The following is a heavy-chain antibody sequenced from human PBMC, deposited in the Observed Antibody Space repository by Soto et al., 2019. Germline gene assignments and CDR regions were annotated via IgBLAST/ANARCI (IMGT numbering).Heavy chain of an antibody. V-gene: IGHV4-39*01. J-gene: IGHJ5*02. D-gene: IGHD2-15*01. CDR1: GGSFDSTGYY. CDR3: ARCRRRVVVVAAANWFDP. CDR2: IYYSGST. Sequence: SETLSLTCTVSGGSFDSTGYYWAWVRQPPGKGLEWIAYIYYSGSTYYNPSLKSRVTISVDTSKNQFSLKLSSVTAADTAVYYCARCRRRVVVVAAANWFDPWGQGTLVTV.